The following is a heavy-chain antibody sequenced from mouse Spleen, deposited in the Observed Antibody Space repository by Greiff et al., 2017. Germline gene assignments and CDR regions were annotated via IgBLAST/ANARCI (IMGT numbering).Heavy chain of an antibody. J-gene: IGHJ4*01. D-gene: IGHD2-3*01. CDR1: GYTFTSYW. Sequence: VQLQQPGAELVKPGASVKLSCKASGYTFTSYWMQWVKQRPGQGLEWIGEIDPSDSYTNYNQKFKGKATLTVDTSSSTAYMQLSSLTSEDSAVYYCARRYEDAMDYWGQGTSVTVSS. CDR3: ARRYEDAMDY. V-gene: IGHV1-50*01. CDR2: IDPSDSYT.